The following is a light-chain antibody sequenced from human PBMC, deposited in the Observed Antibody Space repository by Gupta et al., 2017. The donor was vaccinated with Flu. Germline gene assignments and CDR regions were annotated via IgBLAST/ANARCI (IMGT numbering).Light chain of an antibody. Sequence: SYVLTQPPSVSVAPVQTARITCGGNNVESKTVQWYQQKAGQAPVLVVYDDRDRPSGIPERFSGSNSGTTATLTISRVEAGDEADYYCQVWDSSSDRRVFGGGTKLTVL. CDR2: DDR. V-gene: IGLV3-21*02. J-gene: IGLJ3*02. CDR1: NVESKT. CDR3: QVWDSSSDRRV.